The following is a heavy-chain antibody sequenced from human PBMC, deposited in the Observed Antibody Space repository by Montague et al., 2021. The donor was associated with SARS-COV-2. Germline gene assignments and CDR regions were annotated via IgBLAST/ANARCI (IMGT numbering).Heavy chain of an antibody. CDR3: ARASVTGGALDY. Sequence: SETLSLTCSVSGDSIRSSCYYWSWIRQPPGKGLEWIGTVYYSGSTNYNLSLKSRVTISVDMSNDQFSLRVTSVTAADTAVYYCARASVTGGALDYWGQGSLVTVSS. CDR1: GDSIRSSCYY. CDR2: VYYSGST. V-gene: IGHV4-39*07. D-gene: IGHD4-23*01. J-gene: IGHJ4*02.